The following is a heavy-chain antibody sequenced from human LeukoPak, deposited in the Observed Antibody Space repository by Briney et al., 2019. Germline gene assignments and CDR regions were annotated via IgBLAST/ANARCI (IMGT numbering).Heavy chain of an antibody. CDR2: INPSGGST. J-gene: IGHJ4*02. D-gene: IGHD4-17*01. CDR1: GYTFTSYY. Sequence: ASVKVSCMASGYTFTSYYMHWVRQAPGQGLEWMGIINPSGGSTSYAQKFQGRVTMTRDTSTSTVYMELSSLRSEDTAVYYCARDRNLRAFDYWGQGTLVTVSS. V-gene: IGHV1-46*01. CDR3: ARDRNLRAFDY.